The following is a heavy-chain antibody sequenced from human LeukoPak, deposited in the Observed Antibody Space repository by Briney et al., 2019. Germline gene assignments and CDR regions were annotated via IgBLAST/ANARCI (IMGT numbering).Heavy chain of an antibody. Sequence: ASVKVFCKASGYTFTGYYMHWVRQAPGQGLEWMGWINPNSGGTNYAQKFQGRVTMTRDTSISTAYMELSRLRSDDTAVYYCARIVEFDFWSWVKAPNERDYWGQGTLVTVSS. CDR2: INPNSGGT. J-gene: IGHJ4*02. V-gene: IGHV1-2*02. CDR3: ARIVEFDFWSWVKAPNERDY. D-gene: IGHD3-3*01. CDR1: GYTFTGYY.